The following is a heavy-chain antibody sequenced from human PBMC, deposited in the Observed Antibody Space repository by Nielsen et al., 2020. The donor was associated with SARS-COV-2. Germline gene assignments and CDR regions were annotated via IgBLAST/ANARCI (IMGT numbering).Heavy chain of an antibody. D-gene: IGHD3-16*01. Sequence: SETLSLTCTVSGGSISHYYWSWIRQPPGKGLEWIGYVYNDGTVKYNPSLKSRVLISVDTSKNQFSLKMHSLTAADTAFYYCARDHEGRGSYSYSMDVWGQGTRVTVSS. V-gene: IGHV4-59*01. J-gene: IGHJ6*02. CDR3: ARDHEGRGSYSYSMDV. CDR1: GGSISHYY. CDR2: VYNDGTV.